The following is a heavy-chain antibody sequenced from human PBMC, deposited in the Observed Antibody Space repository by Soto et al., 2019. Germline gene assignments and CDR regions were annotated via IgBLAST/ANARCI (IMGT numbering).Heavy chain of an antibody. CDR3: AREPIAAAEDNWFDP. D-gene: IGHD6-13*01. Sequence: QVQLQESGPGLVKPSGTLSLTCAVSGGSISSSNWWSWVRQPPGKGLVWIGEIYHSGSTNYNPSLKSRVTISVDKSKNQFSLKLSSVTAADTAVYYCAREPIAAAEDNWFDPWGQGTLVTVSS. CDR1: GGSISSSNW. V-gene: IGHV4-4*02. CDR2: IYHSGST. J-gene: IGHJ5*02.